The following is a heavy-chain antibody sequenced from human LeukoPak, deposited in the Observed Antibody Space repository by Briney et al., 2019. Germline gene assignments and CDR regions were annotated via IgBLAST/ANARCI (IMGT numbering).Heavy chain of an antibody. Sequence: SGGSLRLSCAASGFTFSSYAMSWVRQAPGKGLGWVSAISGSGGSTYYADSVKGRFTISRDNSKNTLYLQMNSLRAEDTAVYYCAKTLAVAGTYYFDYWGQGTLVTVSS. CDR2: ISGSGGST. D-gene: IGHD6-19*01. J-gene: IGHJ4*02. CDR1: GFTFSSYA. V-gene: IGHV3-23*01. CDR3: AKTLAVAGTYYFDY.